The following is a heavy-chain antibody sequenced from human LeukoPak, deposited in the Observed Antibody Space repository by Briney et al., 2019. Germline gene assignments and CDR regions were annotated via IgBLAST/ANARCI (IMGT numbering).Heavy chain of an antibody. D-gene: IGHD3-10*01. CDR3: SGDPGDY. J-gene: IGHJ4*02. CDR2: ISGSGGST. CDR1: GFTFSSYA. Sequence: GGSLRLSCAASGFTFSSYAMIWVRQAPGKGLEWVSAISGSGGSTYYADSVKGRFTISRDNAKNSLYLQMNSLRAEDTAVYYCSGDPGDYWGQGTLVTVSS. V-gene: IGHV3-23*01.